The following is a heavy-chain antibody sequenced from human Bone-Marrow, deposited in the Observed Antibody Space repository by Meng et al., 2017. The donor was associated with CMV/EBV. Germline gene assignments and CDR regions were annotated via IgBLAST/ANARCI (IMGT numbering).Heavy chain of an antibody. V-gene: IGHV3-30*19. CDR3: ARDRGYCSSTSCLGAFDI. Sequence: GESLKISCVASGFIFSNFNMHWVRLAPGKGLEWVAVISYDGSNKYYADSVKCRFTISRDNSKNTLYLQMNSLRAEDTAVYYCARDRGYCSSTSCLGAFDIWGQATMVTVSS. J-gene: IGHJ3*02. CDR2: ISYDGSNK. D-gene: IGHD2-2*01. CDR1: GFIFSNFN.